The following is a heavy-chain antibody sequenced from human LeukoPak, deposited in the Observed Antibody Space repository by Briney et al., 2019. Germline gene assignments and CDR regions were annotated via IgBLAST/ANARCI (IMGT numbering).Heavy chain of an antibody. CDR1: GYTFTGYY. CDR2: INPNSGGT. J-gene: IGHJ5*02. Sequence: ASVKVSCKASGYTFTGYYMHWVRQAPGQGLEWMGWINPNSGGTNYAQKFQGRVTMTRDTSISTAYMELSRLRSDDTAVYYCAREKPPRAGTLAVNWFDPWGQGTLVTVSS. D-gene: IGHD6-13*01. CDR3: AREKPPRAGTLAVNWFDP. V-gene: IGHV1-2*02.